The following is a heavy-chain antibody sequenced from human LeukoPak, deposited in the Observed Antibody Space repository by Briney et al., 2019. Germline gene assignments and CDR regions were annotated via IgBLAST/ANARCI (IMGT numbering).Heavy chain of an antibody. CDR3: ARAIAAAGTGWFDP. J-gene: IGHJ5*02. CDR1: GFTVSSNY. Sequence: GGSLRLSCAASGFTVSSNYMSWVRQAPGKGLEWVAVISYDGSNKYYADSVKGRFTISRDNSKNTLYLQMNSLRAEDTAVYYCARAIAAAGTGWFDPWGQGTLVTVSS. CDR2: ISYDGSNK. V-gene: IGHV3-30*03. D-gene: IGHD6-13*01.